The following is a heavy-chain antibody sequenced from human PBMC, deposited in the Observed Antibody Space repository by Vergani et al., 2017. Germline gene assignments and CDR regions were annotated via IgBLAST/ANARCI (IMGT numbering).Heavy chain of an antibody. CDR3: ARTGAIDFWSGYAAPPDY. V-gene: IGHV4-39*01. Sequence: QLQLQESGPGLVKPSETLSLTCTVSGGSISSSSYYWGWIRQPPGKGLEWIGSIYYSGSTYYNPSLKSRVTISVDTSKNQFSLKLSSVTAADTAVYYCARTGAIDFWSGYAAPPDYWGQGTLVTVSS. CDR1: GGSISSSSYY. J-gene: IGHJ4*02. CDR2: IYYSGST. D-gene: IGHD3-3*01.